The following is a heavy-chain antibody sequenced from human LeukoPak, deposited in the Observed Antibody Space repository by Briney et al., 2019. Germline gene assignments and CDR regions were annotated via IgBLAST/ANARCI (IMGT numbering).Heavy chain of an antibody. V-gene: IGHV3-23*01. CDR3: AKDLGSVVTPPSLDY. D-gene: IGHD4-23*01. J-gene: IGHJ4*02. CDR2: ASGSGGST. Sequence: PGGSLRLSCAASGFTFSSYAMSWVRQASGKGLEWVSSASGSGGSTYYADSVKGRFTFSRDNSKNTLYLQMNSLRAEDTAVYYCAKDLGSVVTPPSLDYWGQGTLVTVSS. CDR1: GFTFSSYA.